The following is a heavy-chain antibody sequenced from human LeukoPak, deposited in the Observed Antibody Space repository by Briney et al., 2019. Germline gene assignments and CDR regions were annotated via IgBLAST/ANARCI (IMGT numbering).Heavy chain of an antibody. CDR1: GGSISSGSYY. V-gene: IGHV4-61*02. Sequence: SETLCLTCTVSGGSISSGSYYWSWIRQPAGKGLEWIGRIYTSGSTNYNLSLKSRVTISVDTSKNQFSLKLSSVTAADTAVYYCARGSSGWYGFFDYWGQGTLVTVSS. D-gene: IGHD6-19*01. CDR2: IYTSGST. CDR3: ARGSSGWYGFFDY. J-gene: IGHJ4*02.